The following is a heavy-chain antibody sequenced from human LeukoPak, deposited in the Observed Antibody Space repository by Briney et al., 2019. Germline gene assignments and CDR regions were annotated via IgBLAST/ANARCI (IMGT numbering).Heavy chain of an antibody. D-gene: IGHD4-17*01. CDR3: ARAKAPTVTAHYSYFPMGV. CDR1: GFTFSSYG. V-gene: IGHV3-30*03. J-gene: IGHJ6*02. Sequence: PGRSLRLSCAASGFTFSSYGMHWVRQAPGKGLEWMSVISYDGNNQYYADSVEGRFTISRDNSKNTLYLQMNSLRAEDTAVYYCARAKAPTVTAHYSYFPMGVWGQGTTVTVSS. CDR2: ISYDGNNQ.